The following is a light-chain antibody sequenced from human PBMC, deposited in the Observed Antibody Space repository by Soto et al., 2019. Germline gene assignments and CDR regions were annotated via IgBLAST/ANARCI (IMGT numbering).Light chain of an antibody. J-gene: IGKJ5*01. CDR2: GAS. CDR1: QSVRSN. Sequence: ELVMRQAPATLSVSPGARATLSCRASQSVRSNLAWYQQKPGQAPRLLIYGASTRATGIPARFSGSGSGREFTLTISSLQSEDFAVYYCQQYKNWAPLTFGQGTRLEIK. CDR3: QQYKNWAPLT. V-gene: IGKV3-15*01.